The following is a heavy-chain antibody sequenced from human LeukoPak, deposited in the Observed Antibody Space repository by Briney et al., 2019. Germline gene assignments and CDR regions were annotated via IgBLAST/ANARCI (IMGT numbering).Heavy chain of an antibody. CDR3: ARLPSWDGYNSFDY. CDR2: IYTSGST. Sequence: SETLSLTCIVSGGSISSGSYYWSWIRQPAGKGLEWIGRIYTSGSTNYNPSLKSRVTISVDTSKNQFSLKLSSVTAADTAVYYCARLPSWDGYNSFDYWGQGTLVTVSS. D-gene: IGHD5-24*01. CDR1: GGSISSGSYY. V-gene: IGHV4-61*02. J-gene: IGHJ4*02.